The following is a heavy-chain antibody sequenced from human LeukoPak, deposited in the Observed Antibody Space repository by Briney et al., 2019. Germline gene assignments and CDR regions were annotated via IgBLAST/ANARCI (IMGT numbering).Heavy chain of an antibody. V-gene: IGHV3-23*01. D-gene: IGHD3-10*01. Sequence: PGGSLRLSCAASGFTFNSYAMSWVRQAPGKGLEWVSAISGSGGSTYYADSVKGRFTISRDNSKNTLYLQMNSLRAEDTAVYYCAKDRTNYYGSGSYGDYWGQGTLVTVSS. CDR3: AKDRTNYYGSGSYGDY. J-gene: IGHJ4*02. CDR1: GFTFNSYA. CDR2: ISGSGGST.